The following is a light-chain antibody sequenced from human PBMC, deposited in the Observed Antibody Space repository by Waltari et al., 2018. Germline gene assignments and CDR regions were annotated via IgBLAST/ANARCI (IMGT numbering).Light chain of an antibody. CDR2: AAS. CDR3: QQSYSTPPLT. Sequence: DIQMTQSPSSLSASVGDRVTITCRASQSISSYLNWYQQKPGKAPNLLLYAASSLQSGVPSRFSGSGSGTDFTLTISSLQPEDFATYYCQQSYSTPPLTFGGGTKVEIK. V-gene: IGKV1-39*01. J-gene: IGKJ4*01. CDR1: QSISSY.